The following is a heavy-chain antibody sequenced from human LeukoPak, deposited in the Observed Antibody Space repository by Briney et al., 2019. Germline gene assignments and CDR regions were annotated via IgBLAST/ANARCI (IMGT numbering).Heavy chain of an antibody. Sequence: PSETLSPTCAVYGGSFSGYYWSWIRQPPGKGLEWIGEINHSGSTNYNPSLKSRVTISVDTSKNQFSLKLSSVTAADTAVYYCAGGRGVVVVAATPSFFDYWGQGTLVTVSS. V-gene: IGHV4-34*01. CDR1: GGSFSGYY. J-gene: IGHJ4*02. D-gene: IGHD2-15*01. CDR3: AGGRGVVVVAATPSFFDY. CDR2: INHSGST.